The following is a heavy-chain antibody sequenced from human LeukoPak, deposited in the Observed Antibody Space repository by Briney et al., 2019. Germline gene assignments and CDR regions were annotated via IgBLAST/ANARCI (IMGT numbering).Heavy chain of an antibody. D-gene: IGHD3-3*01. CDR3: ARGQGFLEWLPIYYYYYGMDV. V-gene: IGHV1-8*01. J-gene: IGHJ6*02. CDR1: GYTFTSYD. CDR2: MNPNSGNT. Sequence: ASVKVSCKASGYTFTSYDINWVRQATGQGLEWMGWMNPNSGNTGYAQKFQGRVTMTRNTSISTAYMELSSLRSEDTAVYYCARGQGFLEWLPIYYYYYGMDVWGQGTTVTVSS.